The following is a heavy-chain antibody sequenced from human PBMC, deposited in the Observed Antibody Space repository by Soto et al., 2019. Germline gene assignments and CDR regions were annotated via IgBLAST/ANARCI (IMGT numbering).Heavy chain of an antibody. CDR2: INPSGGST. Sequence: VKVSCKASGYTFTSYYMHWVRQAPGQGLEWMGIINPSGGSTSYAQKFQGRVTMTRDTSTSTVYMELSSLRSEDTAVYYCARGGYYDSSGYPDTFDYWGQGTPVTVSS. CDR3: ARGGYYDSSGYPDTFDY. J-gene: IGHJ4*02. CDR1: GYTFTSYY. D-gene: IGHD3-22*01. V-gene: IGHV1-46*01.